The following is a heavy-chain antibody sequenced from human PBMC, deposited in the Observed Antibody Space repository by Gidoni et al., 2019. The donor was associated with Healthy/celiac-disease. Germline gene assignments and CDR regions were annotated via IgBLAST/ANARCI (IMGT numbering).Heavy chain of an antibody. CDR2: INHSGST. J-gene: IGHJ6*02. D-gene: IGHD2-15*01. CDR1: GGSFSGYY. Sequence: QVQLQQWGAGLLKPSETLSLTCAVYGGSFSGYYWSWIRQPPGKGLEWIGEINHSGSTNYNPSLKRRVTISVDTSKNQFSLKLSSVTAADTAVYYCARGRYPPVVGYYYYYGMDVWGQGTTVTVSS. CDR3: ARGRYPPVVGYYYYYGMDV. V-gene: IGHV4-34*01.